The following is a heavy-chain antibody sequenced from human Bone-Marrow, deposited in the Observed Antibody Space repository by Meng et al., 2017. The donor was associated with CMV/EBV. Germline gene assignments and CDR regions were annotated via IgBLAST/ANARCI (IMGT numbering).Heavy chain of an antibody. J-gene: IGHJ4*02. V-gene: IGHV3-53*01. CDR1: FTVSSNY. D-gene: IGHD2-15*01. Sequence: FTVSSNYMSWVRQAPGKGLEWVSVICSGGSTYYADSVKGRFTISRDNSKNTLYLQMNSLRAEDTAVYYCARAVAYCSGGSCKVSEFDYWGQGTLVTVSS. CDR2: ICSGGST. CDR3: ARAVAYCSGGSCKVSEFDY.